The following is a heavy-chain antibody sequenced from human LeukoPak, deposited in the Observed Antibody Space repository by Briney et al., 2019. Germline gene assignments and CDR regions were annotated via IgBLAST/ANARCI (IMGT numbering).Heavy chain of an antibody. CDR3: AREGQQLVPDY. J-gene: IGHJ4*02. D-gene: IGHD6-13*01. CDR1: GFTFSSYV. CDR2: ISNDGSNK. V-gene: IGHV3-30-3*01. Sequence: TGGSLRLSCAASGFTFSSYVMYWVRQAPGKGLEWVAAISNDGSNKYYADSVKGRFTISRDNSKDRLYLQMNSLRTEDTAVYYCAREGQQLVPDYWGQGTLVTVSS.